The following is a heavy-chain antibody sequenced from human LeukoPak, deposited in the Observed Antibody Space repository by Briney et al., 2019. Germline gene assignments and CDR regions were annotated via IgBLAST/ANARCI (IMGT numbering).Heavy chain of an antibody. J-gene: IGHJ6*04. CDR3: AKDQGRWQV. CDR2: ISSSGDYT. D-gene: IGHD3-16*01. V-gene: IGHV3-23*01. Sequence: GGSLRLSCAVSGFTFNTYAMSWVRQAPGKGLEWVSSISSSGDYTYYGDSVKGRFTISRDNSKNTLYLQMNSLRAEDTAVYYCAKDQGRWQVWGKGTTVTVSS. CDR1: GFTFNTYA.